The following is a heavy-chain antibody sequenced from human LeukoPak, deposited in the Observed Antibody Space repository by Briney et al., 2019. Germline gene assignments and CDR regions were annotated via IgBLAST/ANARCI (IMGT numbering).Heavy chain of an antibody. CDR3: ARDQVSSSSWYDY. D-gene: IGHD6-13*01. CDR2: ISGSSGIT. Sequence: GGSLRLSCAASGFTFNTYTMNWVRQAPGKGLEWVSYISGSSGITDYADSVRGRFTISRDNAKNSLYLQMNSLRAEDTAVYYCARDQVSSSSWYDYWGQGTLVTVSS. J-gene: IGHJ4*02. CDR1: GFTFNTYT. V-gene: IGHV3-48*01.